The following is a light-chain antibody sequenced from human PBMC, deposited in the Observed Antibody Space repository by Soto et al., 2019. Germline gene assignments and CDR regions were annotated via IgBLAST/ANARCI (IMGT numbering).Light chain of an antibody. J-gene: IGLJ2*01. CDR3: AAWDDSLNGVV. Sequence: QPVLTQPTSASGTPGQRVTISCSGSSSNIGSNTVNWYQQFPGTAPKLLIYRNSQWPSGVPDRFSGSKSGTSASLAISGLQSEDEADYYCAAWDDSLNGVVFGGGTKLTVL. V-gene: IGLV1-44*01. CDR1: SSNIGSNT. CDR2: RNS.